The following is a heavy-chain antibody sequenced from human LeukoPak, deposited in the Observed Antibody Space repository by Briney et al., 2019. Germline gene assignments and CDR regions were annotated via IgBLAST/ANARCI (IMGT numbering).Heavy chain of an antibody. CDR1: GGTFSSYA. CDR3: VMYYYGSGPAGGFDY. J-gene: IGHJ4*02. D-gene: IGHD3-10*01. CDR2: IIPIFGTA. Sequence: SVKVSCKASGGTFSSYAISWVRQAPGQGLEWMGRIIPIFGTANYAQKFQGRVTITTDESTSTAYMELSSLRSEDTAVYYCVMYYYGSGPAGGFDYWGQGTLVIVSS. V-gene: IGHV1-69*05.